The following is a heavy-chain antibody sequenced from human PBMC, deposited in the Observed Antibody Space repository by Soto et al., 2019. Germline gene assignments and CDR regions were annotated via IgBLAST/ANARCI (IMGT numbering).Heavy chain of an antibody. Sequence: PGGSLRLSCPSSGFPFSDYYMSWIRQAPGKGLEWLSHISPKSTYRNYADSVKGRFTISRDNTKSSLFLQMNSLGVEDTAVYYCVRGGGGGLFEHWGQGVLVIVSS. D-gene: IGHD2-21*01. J-gene: IGHJ4*02. CDR2: ISPKSTYR. CDR3: VRGGGGGLFEH. V-gene: IGHV3-11*06. CDR1: GFPFSDYY.